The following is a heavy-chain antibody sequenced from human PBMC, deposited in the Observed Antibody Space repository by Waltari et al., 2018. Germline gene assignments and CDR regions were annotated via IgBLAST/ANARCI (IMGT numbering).Heavy chain of an antibody. D-gene: IGHD3-22*01. CDR2: ISGSGGST. CDR3: AKDVYDRSGYFGY. V-gene: IGHV3-23*01. Sequence: EVQLLESGGGLVQPGGSLRLSCAASGFPFRSYSMSWVRQAPGNGLEWVSAISGSGGSTYYADSVKGRFTISRDNSKNTLYLQMNSLRAEDTAVYYCAKDVYDRSGYFGYWGQGTLVTVSS. CDR1: GFPFRSYS. J-gene: IGHJ4*02.